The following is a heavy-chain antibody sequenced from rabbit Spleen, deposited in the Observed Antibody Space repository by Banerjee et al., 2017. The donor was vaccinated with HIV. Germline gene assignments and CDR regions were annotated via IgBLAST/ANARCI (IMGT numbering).Heavy chain of an antibody. J-gene: IGHJ6*01. CDR2: INTGSIST. CDR1: GFSFSVNYW. Sequence: QEQLVESGGDLVQPEGSLTLTCTASGFSFSVNYWICWVRQAPGKGLEWIGCINTGSISTYYASWAKGRFTISKTSSTTVTLQMTSLTAADTATYFCARDLGNAYCTDRLDLWGPGTLVTVS. V-gene: IGHV1S45*01. CDR3: ARDLGNAYCTDRLDL. D-gene: IGHD6-1*01.